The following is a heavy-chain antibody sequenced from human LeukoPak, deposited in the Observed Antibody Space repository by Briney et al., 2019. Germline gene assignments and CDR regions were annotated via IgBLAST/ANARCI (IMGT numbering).Heavy chain of an antibody. J-gene: IGHJ3*02. CDR3: ARHYSSGFSGNDAFDI. CDR1: GGSISSYY. CDR2: IYYSGST. V-gene: IGHV4-59*08. Sequence: PSETLSLTCTVSGGSISSYYWSWIRQPPGKGLEWIGYIYYSGSTNYNPSLKSRVTISVDTSKNQFSLKPSSVTAADTAVYYCARHYSSGFSGNDAFDIWGQGTMVTVSS. D-gene: IGHD6-19*01.